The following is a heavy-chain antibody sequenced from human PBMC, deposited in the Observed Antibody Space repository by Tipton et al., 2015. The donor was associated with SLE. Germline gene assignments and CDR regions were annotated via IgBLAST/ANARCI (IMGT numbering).Heavy chain of an antibody. CDR2: VYYSGST. CDR3: ARQLTSGYYYEFGY. CDR1: GGSISSSSYY. D-gene: IGHD3-22*01. Sequence: TLSLTCTVSGGSISSSSYYWGWIRQPPGKGLEWIGSVYYSGSTYYNPSLKSRATISVDTSKNQFSLKLSSVTAADTAVYYCARQLTSGYYYEFGYWGQGMLVTVSS. V-gene: IGHV4-39*07. J-gene: IGHJ4*02.